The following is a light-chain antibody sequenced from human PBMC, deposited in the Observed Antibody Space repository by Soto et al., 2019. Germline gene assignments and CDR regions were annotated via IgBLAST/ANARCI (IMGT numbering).Light chain of an antibody. CDR1: SSDVGGYNY. CDR3: SSYTSSSTPYV. Sequence: QSALTQPASVSGSPGLSITISCTGTSSDVGGYNYVSWYQQHPGKAPKLMIYDVSNRPSGVSNRFSGSKSGNTASLTISGLQADDEADYYCSSYTSSSTPYVFGTGTKLTVL. V-gene: IGLV2-14*01. J-gene: IGLJ1*01. CDR2: DVS.